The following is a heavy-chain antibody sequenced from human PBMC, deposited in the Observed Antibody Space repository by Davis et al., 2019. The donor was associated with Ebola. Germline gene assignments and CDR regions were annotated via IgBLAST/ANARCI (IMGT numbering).Heavy chain of an antibody. CDR2: IRSDRSIT. D-gene: IGHD4-17*01. V-gene: IGHV3-30-3*01. J-gene: IGHJ4*02. CDR3: TRDDFGTIDY. Sequence: GGSLRLSCAASGFTFSSYAFHWVRQAPDKGLEWVAVIRSDRSITYNVESVKGRFTISRDNSENTLYLQMNSLRPEDTALYYCTRDDFGTIDYWGPGTLVTVPS. CDR1: GFTFSSYA.